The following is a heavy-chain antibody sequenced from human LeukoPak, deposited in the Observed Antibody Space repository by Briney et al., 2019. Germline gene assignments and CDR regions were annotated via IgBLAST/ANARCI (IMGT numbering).Heavy chain of an antibody. CDR1: GFTFSSYW. CDR3: ARDFGSVGAHAFDI. V-gene: IGHV3-7*05. Sequence: PGGSLRLSCAASGFTFSSYWMSWVRQAPGRGLEWVADIKQDGTQNYYVDSVEGRITISSHNVKNSLYLQMNSLRVEDTAGYYCARDFGSVGAHAFDICGQGTMVSVSS. CDR2: IKQDGTQN. J-gene: IGHJ3*02. D-gene: IGHD3-3*01.